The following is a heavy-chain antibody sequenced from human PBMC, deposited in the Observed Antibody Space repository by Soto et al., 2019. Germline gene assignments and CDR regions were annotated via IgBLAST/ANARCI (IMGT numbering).Heavy chain of an antibody. CDR2: IQGGGSI. CDR1: GFTVSNNY. CDR3: ARGEGSGSNALGD. Sequence: EVLLDESGGGFVQPGGSLRLSCAASGFTVSNNYMTWVRQAPGKGLEWVSVIQGGGSISYADSVMDRFTISRDSSKNTVFLDMNSLGPEDTAVYFCARGEGSGSNALGDWGQGTLVTVSS. D-gene: IGHD3-10*01. V-gene: IGHV3-66*01. J-gene: IGHJ4*02.